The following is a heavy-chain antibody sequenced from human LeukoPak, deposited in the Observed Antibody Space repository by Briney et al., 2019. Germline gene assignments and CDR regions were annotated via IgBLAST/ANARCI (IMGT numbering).Heavy chain of an antibody. J-gene: IGHJ4*02. CDR3: ARTAGYSSGWYGAIDY. CDR2: IYYSGST. Sequence: ASETLSLTCTVSGGSISSYYWSWIRQPPGKGLEWIGYIYYSGSTNYNPSLKSRVTISVDTSKNQFSLKLSSVTAADTAVYYCARTAGYSSGWYGAIDYWGQGTLVTVSS. CDR1: GGSISSYY. D-gene: IGHD6-19*01. V-gene: IGHV4-59*01.